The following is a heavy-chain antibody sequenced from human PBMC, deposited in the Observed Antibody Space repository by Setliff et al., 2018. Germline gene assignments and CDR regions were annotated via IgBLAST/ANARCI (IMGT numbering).Heavy chain of an antibody. D-gene: IGHD1-7*01. V-gene: IGHV4-39*01. CDR2: IHYGGTT. J-gene: IGHJ4*02. CDR3: ARTGTYRYFDS. Sequence: SETLSLTCTVSGASINSGSNYWGWIRQPPGKGLEWIGRIHYGGTTYSNASLASRLTLSVDTSKNQFSLKLTSVTAADTAVYYCARTGTYRYFDSWGQGSQVTSPQ. CDR1: GASINSGSNY.